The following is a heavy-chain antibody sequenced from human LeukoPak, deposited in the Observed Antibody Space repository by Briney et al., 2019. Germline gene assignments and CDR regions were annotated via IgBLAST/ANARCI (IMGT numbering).Heavy chain of an antibody. V-gene: IGHV3-30*02. J-gene: IGHJ5*02. CDR3: ARDPSGSYAFDP. D-gene: IGHD1-26*01. Sequence: GGSLRLSCAASGFTFSSYGMHWVRQAPGKGLEWVAFIRYDGSNKYYADSVKGRFTISRDNSRNTLYLQMNSLRAEDTAVYYCARDPSGSYAFDPWGQGTLVTVSS. CDR1: GFTFSSYG. CDR2: IRYDGSNK.